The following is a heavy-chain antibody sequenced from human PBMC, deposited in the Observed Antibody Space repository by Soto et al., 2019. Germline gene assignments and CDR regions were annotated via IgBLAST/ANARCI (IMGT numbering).Heavy chain of an antibody. CDR1: GYTFTSYA. J-gene: IGHJ4*02. V-gene: IGHV1-3*01. Sequence: ASVKVSCKASGYTFTSYAMHWVRQAPGQRLEWMGWINAGNGNTKYSQKFQGRVTITRDTSASTAYMELSSLRSEDTAVYYCEREGFRPFLYGDYRRFDYWGQGTLVTVSS. D-gene: IGHD4-17*01. CDR3: EREGFRPFLYGDYRRFDY. CDR2: INAGNGNT.